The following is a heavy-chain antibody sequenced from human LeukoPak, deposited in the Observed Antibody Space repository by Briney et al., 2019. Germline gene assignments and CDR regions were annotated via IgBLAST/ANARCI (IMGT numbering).Heavy chain of an antibody. D-gene: IGHD3-9*01. J-gene: IGHJ5*02. Sequence: SETLSLTCAVYGGSFSGYYWSWIRQPPGKGLEWIGEINHSGSTNYNPSLKSRVTISVDTSKNQFSLKLSSVTAADTAVYYCARRLRYFDWLRLDNWFDPWGQGTLVTVSS. CDR3: ARRLRYFDWLRLDNWFDP. CDR2: INHSGST. CDR1: GGSFSGYY. V-gene: IGHV4-34*01.